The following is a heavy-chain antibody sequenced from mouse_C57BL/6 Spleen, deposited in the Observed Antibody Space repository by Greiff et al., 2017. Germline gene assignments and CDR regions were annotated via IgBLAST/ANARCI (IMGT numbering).Heavy chain of an antibody. CDR1: GYTFTSYW. CDR3: ARRADYSNPDWYFDV. V-gene: IGHV1-52*01. J-gene: IGHJ1*03. CDR2: IDPSDSET. D-gene: IGHD2-5*01. Sequence: QVQLQQPGAELVRPGSSVKLSCKASGYTFTSYWMHWVKQRPIQGLEWIGNIDPSDSETHYNQKFKDKATLTVDKSSSTAYMQLSSLTSEDSAVYYCARRADYSNPDWYFDVWGTGTTVTVSS.